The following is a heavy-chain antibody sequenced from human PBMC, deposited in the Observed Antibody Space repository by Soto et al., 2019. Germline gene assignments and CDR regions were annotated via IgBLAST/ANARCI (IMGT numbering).Heavy chain of an antibody. CDR3: AKGRYDFWSPYYFDS. CDR1: GLNFDDFA. J-gene: IGHJ4*02. D-gene: IGHD3-3*01. Sequence: EVQLVESGGRLVQPGRSLRLSCVGTGLNFDDFAMHWVRQAPGKGLEWVSGITWNSRVLAYADSVKGRFTVSRDNARNSLYLQMDSLRDEDTALYYCAKGRYDFWSPYYFDSWGQGTLVTVSS. CDR2: ITWNSRVL. V-gene: IGHV3-9*01.